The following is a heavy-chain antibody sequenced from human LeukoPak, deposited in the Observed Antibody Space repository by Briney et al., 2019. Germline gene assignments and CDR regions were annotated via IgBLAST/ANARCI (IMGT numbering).Heavy chain of an antibody. Sequence: GGSLRLSCAASGFTFSSYWMSWVRQAPGKGLEWVADINLDGSEKYYVDSVKGRFTISRDNAKNSLNLHMNSLRAEDTAVYYCAREGTRGFFDSWGQGTLVTVSS. CDR1: GFTFSSYW. D-gene: IGHD1/OR15-1a*01. J-gene: IGHJ4*02. V-gene: IGHV3-7*01. CDR2: INLDGSEK. CDR3: AREGTRGFFDS.